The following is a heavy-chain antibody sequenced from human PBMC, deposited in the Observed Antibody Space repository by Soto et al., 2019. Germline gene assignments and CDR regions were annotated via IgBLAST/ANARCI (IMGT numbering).Heavy chain of an antibody. Sequence: SETLSLTCTVSGGSISSYYWSWIRQPPGKGLEWIGYIYYSGSTNYNPSLKSRVTISVDTSKNQSSLKLSSVTAADTAVYYCARGKWILEWLFSGDWFDLWAQGTLVTVSS. V-gene: IGHV4-59*01. CDR3: ARGKWILEWLFSGDWFDL. J-gene: IGHJ5*02. CDR2: IYYSGST. CDR1: GGSISSYY. D-gene: IGHD3-3*01.